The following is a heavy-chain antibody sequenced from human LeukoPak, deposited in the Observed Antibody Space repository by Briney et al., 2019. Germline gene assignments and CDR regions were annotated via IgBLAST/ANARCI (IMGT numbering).Heavy chain of an antibody. CDR2: INHSGST. CDR3: ARAEDWNLWFGELKGLDY. V-gene: IGHV4-34*01. J-gene: IGHJ4*02. CDR1: GGSFSGYY. D-gene: IGHD3-10*01. Sequence: SETLSLTCAVYGGSFSGYYWSWIRPPPGKGLEWIGEINHSGSTNYNPSLKSRVTISVETSRNQFSLNLSSVTAADTAVYYCARAEDWNLWFGELKGLDYWGQGTLVTVSS.